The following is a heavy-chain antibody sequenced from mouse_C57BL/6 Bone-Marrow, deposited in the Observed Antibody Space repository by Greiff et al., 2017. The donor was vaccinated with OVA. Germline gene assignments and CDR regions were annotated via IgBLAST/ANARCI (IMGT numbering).Heavy chain of an antibody. CDR2: INPSSGYT. CDR3: ARYYYDYEAWFAY. CDR1: GYTFTSYW. D-gene: IGHD2-4*01. V-gene: IGHV1-7*01. J-gene: IGHJ3*01. Sequence: VQLQQSGAELAKPGASVKLSCKASGYTFTSYWMHWVKQRPGQGLEWIGYINPSSGYTKYNQKFKDKATLTADKSSSTAYMRLSSLTYEDSAVYYCARYYYDYEAWFAYWGQGTLVTVSA.